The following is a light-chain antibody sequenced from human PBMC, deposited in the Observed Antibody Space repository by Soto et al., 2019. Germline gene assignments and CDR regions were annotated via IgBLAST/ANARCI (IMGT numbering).Light chain of an antibody. J-gene: IGKJ5*01. CDR2: AAS. CDR3: QQYYSYPIT. V-gene: IGKV1-9*01. CDR1: QGINSY. Sequence: DIQLTQSPSFLSASVGDRVTITCRASQGINSYLAWYQQKPGKAPKLLIYAASSLQSGVPSRFSGSGSGTDFTLTISCLQSEDFATYYCQQYYSYPITFGQGTRLEIK.